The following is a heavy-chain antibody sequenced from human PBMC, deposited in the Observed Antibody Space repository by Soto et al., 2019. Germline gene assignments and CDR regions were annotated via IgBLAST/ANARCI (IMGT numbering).Heavy chain of an antibody. V-gene: IGHV3-73*01. CDR3: TSHLGGLSFPRAFDI. Sequence: EVQLVESGGGLVQPGGSLKLSCAASGFTVSGSAVHWVRQASGKGLEWVGRIRSKTNSYATAYAASVKGRFTISREDSRNTAYWQMNALKIEDTAVYSCTSHLGGLSFPRAFDIWGKGTMVTAPS. CDR2: IRSKTNSYAT. J-gene: IGHJ3*02. CDR1: GFTVSGSA. D-gene: IGHD3-16*02.